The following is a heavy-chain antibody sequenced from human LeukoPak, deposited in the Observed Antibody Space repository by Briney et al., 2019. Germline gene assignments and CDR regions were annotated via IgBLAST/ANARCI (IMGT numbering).Heavy chain of an antibody. D-gene: IGHD2-2*01. CDR2: TIPIFGTA. CDR3: ASWVVPAASGPYFDY. CDR1: GGTFSSCA. J-gene: IGHJ4*02. V-gene: IGHV1-69*06. Sequence: GSSVKVSCKASGGTFSSCAISWVRQAPGQGLEWMGGTIPIFGTANYAQKFQGRVTITADKSTSTAYMELSSLRSEDTAVYYCASWVVPAASGPYFDYWGQGTLVTVSS.